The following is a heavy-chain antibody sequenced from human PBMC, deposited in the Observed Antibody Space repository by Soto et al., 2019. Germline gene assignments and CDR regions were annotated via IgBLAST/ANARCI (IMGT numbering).Heavy chain of an antibody. CDR1: GFTVSTYA. CDR2: ISYDGSNT. D-gene: IGHD7-27*01. V-gene: IGHV3-30-3*01. Sequence: QVPLVESGGGVVQPGRSLRLSCAASGFTVSTYAMHWVRQAPGXXXXXXAVISYDGSNTYYADSVKGRFTISRDNSNNXXXLQMNSLXXXXXXXXXXARDWGSNWDTRDRWDCWGQGTLVTVSS. CDR3: ARDWGSNWDTRDRWDC. J-gene: IGHJ4*02.